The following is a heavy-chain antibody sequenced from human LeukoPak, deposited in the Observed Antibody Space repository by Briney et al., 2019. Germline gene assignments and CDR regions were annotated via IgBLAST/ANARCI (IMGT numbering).Heavy chain of an antibody. CDR3: ATGLGSGYPEYYCDY. CDR2: VDPEDGET. D-gene: IGHD3-22*01. Sequence: ASVKISCKVSGYTFTDYYMHWVQQAPGKGLEWMGLVDPEDGETIYAEKFQGRVTITADTSTDTAYMELSSLRSEDTAVYYCATGLGSGYPEYYCDYWGQGTLVTVSS. J-gene: IGHJ4*02. V-gene: IGHV1-69-2*01. CDR1: GYTFTDYY.